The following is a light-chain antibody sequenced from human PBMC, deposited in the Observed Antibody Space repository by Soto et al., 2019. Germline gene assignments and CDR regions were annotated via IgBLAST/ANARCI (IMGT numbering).Light chain of an antibody. Sequence: SVLTQPRSVSGSPAQSVTISCTGTSSDVGGYDYVSWYQQHPGKGPKLMIYDVSKRPSGVPDRFSGSKSGNTASLAITGLQADDEADYYCCSYAGSYTYVFGTGTKVTVL. V-gene: IGLV2-11*01. J-gene: IGLJ1*01. CDR1: SSDVGGYDY. CDR3: CSYAGSYTYV. CDR2: DVS.